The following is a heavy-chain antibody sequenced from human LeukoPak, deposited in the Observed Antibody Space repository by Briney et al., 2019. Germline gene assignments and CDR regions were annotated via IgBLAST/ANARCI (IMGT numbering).Heavy chain of an antibody. J-gene: IGHJ6*03. CDR1: GFTFNNYA. V-gene: IGHV3-23*01. Sequence: GGSLRLSCAASGFTFNNYAMSWVRQAPGKGLEWVSAISGSDAGAYYADSVKGRFTISRDNSKNTLYLQMNSLRAEDTAIYYCAKNGDRGAYCSGGTCYPYYYYYMDVWGKGTTVTISS. CDR3: AKNGDRGAYCSGGTCYPYYYYYMDV. D-gene: IGHD2-15*01. CDR2: ISGSDAGA.